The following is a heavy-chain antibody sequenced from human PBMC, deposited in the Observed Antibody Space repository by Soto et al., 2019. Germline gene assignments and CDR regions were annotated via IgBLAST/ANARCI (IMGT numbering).Heavy chain of an antibody. CDR1: GGSISSYY. CDR2: IYYSGST. Sequence: SETLSLTCTVSGGSISSYYWSWIRQPPGKGLEWIGYIYYSGSTNYNPSLKSRVTIPVDTSKNQFSLKLSSVTAADTAVYYCARVSAARPFFNYYYYMDVWGKGTTVTVSS. D-gene: IGHD6-6*01. CDR3: ARVSAARPFFNYYYYMDV. J-gene: IGHJ6*03. V-gene: IGHV4-59*01.